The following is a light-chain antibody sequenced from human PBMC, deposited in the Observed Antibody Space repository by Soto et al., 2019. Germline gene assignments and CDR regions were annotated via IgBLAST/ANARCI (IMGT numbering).Light chain of an antibody. CDR2: EVS. CDR3: CSYAGSNTFV. Sequence: QSALTQPPSASGSPGQSVTISCTGTSSDIGAYIYVSWYQQHPGKAPKLMISEVSRRPSGVPERFSGSKSGNTASLTVSGLQADDEAHYYCCSYAGSNTFVFGTGTKLTVL. V-gene: IGLV2-8*01. J-gene: IGLJ1*01. CDR1: SSDIGAYIY.